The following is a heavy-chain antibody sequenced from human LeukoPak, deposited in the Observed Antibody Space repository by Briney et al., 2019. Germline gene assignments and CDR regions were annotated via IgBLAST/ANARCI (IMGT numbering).Heavy chain of an antibody. D-gene: IGHD6-13*01. CDR2: INAGNGNT. V-gene: IGHV1-3*01. Sequence: ASVKVSCKASGYTFTSYAMHWVRQAPGQRLEWMGWINAGNGNTKYSQKFQGRVTITRDTSASTAYMELSSLRSEDTAVYCCARAGGIAAANNWFDPWGQGTLVTVSS. CDR3: ARAGGIAAANNWFDP. J-gene: IGHJ5*02. CDR1: GYTFTSYA.